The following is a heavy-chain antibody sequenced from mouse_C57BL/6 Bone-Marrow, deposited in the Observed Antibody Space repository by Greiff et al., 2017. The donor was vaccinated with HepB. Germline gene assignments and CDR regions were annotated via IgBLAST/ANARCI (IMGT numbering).Heavy chain of an antibody. V-gene: IGHV1-74*01. Sequence: QVQLQQPGAELVKPGASVKLSCKASGYTFTSYWMHWVKQRPGQGLEWIGRIHPSDSDTNYNQKFKGKATLTVDKSYITAYMQLSSLTSEDSAVYYCARGTPTTVHLFAYWGQGTLVTVSA. J-gene: IGHJ3*01. D-gene: IGHD1-1*01. CDR3: ARGTPTTVHLFAY. CDR1: GYTFTSYW. CDR2: IHPSDSDT.